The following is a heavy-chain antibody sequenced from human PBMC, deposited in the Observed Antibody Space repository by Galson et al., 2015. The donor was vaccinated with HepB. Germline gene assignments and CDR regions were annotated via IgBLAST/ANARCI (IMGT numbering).Heavy chain of an antibody. D-gene: IGHD3-3*01. CDR2: ISAYNGKT. CDR3: ARERGRITMFGVVTAYGMDV. V-gene: IGHV1-18*04. Sequence: SVKVSCKASGYTFTSYGISWVRQAPGQGPEWMGWISAYNGKTNYAQKLQGRVTMTTDTSTSTAYMELRSLRSDDTAVYYCARERGRITMFGVVTAYGMDVWGQGTTVTVSS. CDR1: GYTFTSYG. J-gene: IGHJ6*02.